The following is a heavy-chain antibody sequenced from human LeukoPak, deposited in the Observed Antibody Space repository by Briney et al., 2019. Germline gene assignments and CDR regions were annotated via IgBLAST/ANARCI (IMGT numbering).Heavy chain of an antibody. CDR1: GFTFRSYW. CDR2: INSDGSST. CDR3: ARVAGGSSPYYFDY. V-gene: IGHV3-74*01. D-gene: IGHD6-13*01. J-gene: IGHJ4*02. Sequence: PGGSPRLYCAASGFTFRSYWMHWVRQAPGKGLVWVSRINSDGSSTSYADSVKGRFTISRDNAKNTLYLQMNSLRAEDTAVYYCARVAGGSSPYYFDYWGRGTLVTVSS.